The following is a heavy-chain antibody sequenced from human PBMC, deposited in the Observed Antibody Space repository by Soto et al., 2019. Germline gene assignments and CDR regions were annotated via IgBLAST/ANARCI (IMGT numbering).Heavy chain of an antibody. J-gene: IGHJ4*02. V-gene: IGHV2-5*01. CDR2: IYWNDDQ. CDR1: DFSLTTRGVG. D-gene: IGHD3-16*02. Sequence: SGPTLVNPTQTLTLTCNFSDFSLTTRGVGVGWIRQPPGKALEWVALIYWNDDQRYNPSLKSRLTVTKDTSKNPVDLTMTNGDPLDTPTYPCTHRSPAYRPDFRGPGTLGTVPS. CDR3: THRSPAYRPDF.